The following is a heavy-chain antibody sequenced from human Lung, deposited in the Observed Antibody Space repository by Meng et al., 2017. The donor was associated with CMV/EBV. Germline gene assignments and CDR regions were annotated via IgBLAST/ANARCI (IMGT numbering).Heavy chain of an antibody. CDR3: ARVLFMGSYYFDY. J-gene: IGHJ4*02. CDR2: ISSSSSYI. Sequence: SXAASGSTFSSYSMNWVRQAPGKGLEWVSSISSSSSYIYYADSVKGRFTISRDNAKNSLYLQMNSLRAEDTAVYYCARVLFMGSYYFDYWGQGTLVXVSS. CDR1: GSTFSSYS. D-gene: IGHD3-10*01. V-gene: IGHV3-21*01.